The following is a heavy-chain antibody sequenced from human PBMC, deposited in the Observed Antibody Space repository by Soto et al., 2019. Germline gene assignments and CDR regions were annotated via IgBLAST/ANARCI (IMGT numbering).Heavy chain of an antibody. Sequence: ASVKVSCKTSGYNFFSFNVNWVRQAPGRGLEWMGSISGYSGNTKYAQNVQGRVTMTTDTSTNTAYMELRSLRSDDTAVYYCARDTSGFVDAYDIWGQGTMVTVSS. CDR3: ARDTSGFVDAYDI. CDR2: ISGYSGNT. CDR1: GYNFFSFN. D-gene: IGHD3-9*01. J-gene: IGHJ3*02. V-gene: IGHV1-18*01.